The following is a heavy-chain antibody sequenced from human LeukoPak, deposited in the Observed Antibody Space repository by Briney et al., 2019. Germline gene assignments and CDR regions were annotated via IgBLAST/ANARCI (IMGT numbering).Heavy chain of an antibody. J-gene: IGHJ5*02. D-gene: IGHD3-10*01. CDR1: GGSICSYY. CDR2: SYTSGST. V-gene: IGHV4-4*09. CDR3: ARQRGGSWFDP. Sequence: PSETLSLTCTVSGGSICSYYWSWIRQPPGKGLEWIGYSYTSGSTNYNPSLKSRVTISVDTSKNQFSLKLSSVTAADTAVYYCARQRGGSWFDPWGQGTLVTVSS.